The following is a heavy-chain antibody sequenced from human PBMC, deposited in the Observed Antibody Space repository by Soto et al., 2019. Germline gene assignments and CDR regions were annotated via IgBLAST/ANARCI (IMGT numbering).Heavy chain of an antibody. CDR3: ARHSLDGSGRSIDY. J-gene: IGHJ4*02. V-gene: IGHV3-21*01. D-gene: IGHD6-19*01. CDR1: GFTFSTYS. CDR2: ISSSSYYI. Sequence: EVQLVESGGGLVKPGGSLRLSCAASGFTFSTYSMNWVRQAPGKGLEWVSSISSSSYYIYYSDSVRGRFSISRDYAKSSLSLQMNSLRAEDTAVYYCARHSLDGSGRSIDYWRQGTLVTVSS.